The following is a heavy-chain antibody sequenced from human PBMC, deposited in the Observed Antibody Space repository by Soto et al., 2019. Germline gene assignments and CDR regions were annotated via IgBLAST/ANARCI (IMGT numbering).Heavy chain of an antibody. D-gene: IGHD2-2*01. J-gene: IGHJ6*02. CDR1: GFTFRSYG. V-gene: IGHV3-33*01. Sequence: GGSLRLSSAASGFTFRSYGIHWVRQAPGKGLEWVALIWFDGSKKYYVDSVKGRFAVSRDNSKNTLYLQMNSLRVEDTAVYYCARDRLVPYGYGMDVWGQGTTVTVSS. CDR2: IWFDGSKK. CDR3: ARDRLVPYGYGMDV.